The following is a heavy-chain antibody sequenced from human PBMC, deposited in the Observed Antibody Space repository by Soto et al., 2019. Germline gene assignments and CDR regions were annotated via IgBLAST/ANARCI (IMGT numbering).Heavy chain of an antibody. D-gene: IGHD3-16*01. CDR2: TYYRANT. J-gene: IGHJ4*02. Sequence: QLQLQESGPGLVKPSETLSLTCSVSGGSIDSSNFYRGWIRQPPGEGLEWIGSTYYRANTYYNSSLKSRVTIYVDTSKNQYSLKLNSVTAADTAVYYCARHGAWAPLDVWGQGTLVTVSS. V-gene: IGHV4-39*01. CDR1: GGSIDSSNFY. CDR3: ARHGAWAPLDV.